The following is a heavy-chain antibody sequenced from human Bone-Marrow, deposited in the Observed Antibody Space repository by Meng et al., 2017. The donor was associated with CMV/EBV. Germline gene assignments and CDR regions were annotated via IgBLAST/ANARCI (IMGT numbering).Heavy chain of an antibody. CDR1: GGSISSYY. CDR2: IYYSGST. D-gene: IGHD1-26*01. Sequence: SEPLSLTCTVSGGSISSYYWSWIRQPPGKGLEWIGYIYYSGSTNYNPSLKSRVTISVDTSKNQFSLKLSSVTAADTAVYYCARGPRIDNVTPPPLYYYYGMDVWGQGTTVTVSS. J-gene: IGHJ6*02. CDR3: ARGPRIDNVTPPPLYYYYGMDV. V-gene: IGHV4-59*01.